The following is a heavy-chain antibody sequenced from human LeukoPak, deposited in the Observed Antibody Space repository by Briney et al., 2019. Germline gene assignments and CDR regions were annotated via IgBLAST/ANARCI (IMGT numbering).Heavy chain of an antibody. Sequence: SETLSLTCTVSGGSISSYYWSWIRQPAGKGLEWIGRIYTSGSTNYNPSLKSRVTMSVDTSKNQFSLKLSSVTAADTAVYYCAREGVVVIYYYYYYYMDVWGKGTTVTISS. CDR3: AREGVVVIYYYYYYYMDV. J-gene: IGHJ6*03. V-gene: IGHV4-4*07. CDR1: GGSISSYY. D-gene: IGHD3-22*01. CDR2: IYTSGST.